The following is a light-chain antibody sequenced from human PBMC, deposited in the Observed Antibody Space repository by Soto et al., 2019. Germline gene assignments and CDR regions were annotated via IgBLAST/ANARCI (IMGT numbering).Light chain of an antibody. V-gene: IGKV3-15*01. Sequence: EIVMTQSPATLSVSPGERATLSCRASQSVSSNLAWYQQNPGQAPRLLIYGASTRATGIPARFSGSGSGTEFTLTISSLQSEDVAGYYCQQYNNWSPYTFGQGTKLEIK. CDR1: QSVSSN. CDR2: GAS. J-gene: IGKJ2*01. CDR3: QQYNNWSPYT.